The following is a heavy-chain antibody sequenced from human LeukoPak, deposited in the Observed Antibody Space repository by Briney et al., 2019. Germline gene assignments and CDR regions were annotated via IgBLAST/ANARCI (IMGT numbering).Heavy chain of an antibody. CDR3: ARYLLKYKVRGVIIKDINWFDP. J-gene: IGHJ5*02. D-gene: IGHD3-10*01. V-gene: IGHV4-59*12. CDR1: GGSINSYY. CDR2: IHYTGST. Sequence: SETLSLTCTVSGGSINSYYWSWIRQPPGKGLECIGYIHYTGSTNYNPSLKSRVAISVDTSKNQFSLKLSSVTAADTAVYYCARYLLKYKVRGVIIKDINWFDPWGQGTLVTVSS.